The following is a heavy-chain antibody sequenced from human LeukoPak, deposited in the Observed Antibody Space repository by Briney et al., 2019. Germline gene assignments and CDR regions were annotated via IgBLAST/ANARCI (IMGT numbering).Heavy chain of an antibody. CDR3: ARDPPNYYDSSGYLYYFDY. V-gene: IGHV3-33*01. Sequence: QPGGSLRLSCAASGFTFSIYGLHWVRQAPGNGLEWVAVIYFDGSKEYYVDSVKGRFSISRDNSKKILYLQMNSLRAEDTAVYYCARDPPNYYDSSGYLYYFDYWGQGTLVTVSS. CDR1: GFTFSIYG. CDR2: IYFDGSKE. J-gene: IGHJ4*02. D-gene: IGHD3-22*01.